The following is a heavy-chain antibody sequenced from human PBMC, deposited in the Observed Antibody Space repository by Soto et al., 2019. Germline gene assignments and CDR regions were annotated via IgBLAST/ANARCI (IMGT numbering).Heavy chain of an antibody. J-gene: IGHJ2*01. CDR3: AREGPDWLFDI. Sequence: EVELVESGGGLVQPGGSLRLSCAASGLTFSTYDMHWVRQAIGKGLEWVAALGTGDDTYYPDSVRGRFIVSRDNVKNLFYLHMDSLTAGDTAIYYCAREGPDWLFDIWGRGTLVTVAS. CDR1: GLTFSTYD. V-gene: IGHV3-13*04. CDR2: LGTGDDT.